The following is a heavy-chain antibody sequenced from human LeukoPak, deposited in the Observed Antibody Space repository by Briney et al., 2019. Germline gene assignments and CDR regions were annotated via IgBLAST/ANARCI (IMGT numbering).Heavy chain of an antibody. CDR3: ATAGSVPAATILDIVVVVAAESTIFQH. V-gene: IGHV1-18*01. Sequence: ASVKVSCKASGGTFSSYAISWVRQAPGQGLEWMGWISAYNGNTNYAQKLQGRVTMTTDTSTSTAYMELRSLRSDDTAVYYCATAGSVPAATILDIVVVVAAESTIFQHWGQGTLVTVSS. CDR1: GGTFSSYA. D-gene: IGHD2-15*01. J-gene: IGHJ1*01. CDR2: ISAYNGNT.